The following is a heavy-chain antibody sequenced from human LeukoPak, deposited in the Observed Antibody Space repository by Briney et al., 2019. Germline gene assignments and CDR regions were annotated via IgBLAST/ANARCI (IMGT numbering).Heavy chain of an antibody. CDR1: SGSISNSRYY. CDR3: ATRRSGYYYVDY. J-gene: IGHJ4*02. V-gene: IGHV4-39*01. D-gene: IGHD3-22*01. Sequence: SETLSLTCNVSSGSISNSRYYWGWIRQPPGKGLEWIGSIYYSGSTYYNPSLKSRLIISVDTSKNQFSLKLSSVTAADTAVYYCATRRSGYYYVDYWGQGTLVTVSS. CDR2: IYYSGST.